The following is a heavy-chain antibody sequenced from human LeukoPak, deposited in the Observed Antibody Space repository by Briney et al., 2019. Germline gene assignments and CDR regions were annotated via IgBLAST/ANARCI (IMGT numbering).Heavy chain of an antibody. CDR2: ISAYNGNT. D-gene: IGHD2-2*01. V-gene: IGHV1-18*01. J-gene: IGHJ5*02. Sequence: ASVKVSCKASGYTFTSYGISCVRQAPGQGLEWMGWISAYNGNTNYAQKLQGRVTMTTDTSTSTAYMELRSLRSDDTAVYYCAREPLGYCSSTSCSHIGELGFDPWGQGTLVTVSS. CDR1: GYTFTSYG. CDR3: AREPLGYCSSTSCSHIGELGFDP.